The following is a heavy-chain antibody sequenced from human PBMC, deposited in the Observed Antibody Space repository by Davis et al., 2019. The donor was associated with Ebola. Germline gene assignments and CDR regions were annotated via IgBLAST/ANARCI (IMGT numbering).Heavy chain of an antibody. D-gene: IGHD3-10*01. CDR1: GGSFIGYY. J-gene: IGHJ6*02. CDR3: ARRGGVDV. Sequence: MPSETLSPTCAVYGGSFIGYYWSWIRQPPGKGLEWIGEITHSGSTTYNPSLKSRVTISVDTSKNQFSLKLSSVTAADTAVYYCARRGGVDVWGQGTTVTVSS. V-gene: IGHV4-34*01. CDR2: ITHSGST.